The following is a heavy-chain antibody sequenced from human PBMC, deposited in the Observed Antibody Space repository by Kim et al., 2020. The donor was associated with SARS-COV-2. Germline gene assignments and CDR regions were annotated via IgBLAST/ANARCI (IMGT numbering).Heavy chain of an antibody. J-gene: IGHJ4*02. V-gene: IGHV1-69*13. CDR2: IIPIFGTA. CDR3: AREPLSGSYPRSRSPIYY. Sequence: SVKVSCKASGGTFSSYAISWVRQAPGQGLEWMGGIIPIFGTANYAQKFQGRVTITADESTSTAYMELSSLRSEDTAVYYCAREPLSGSYPRSRSPIYYWGQGTLVTVSS. D-gene: IGHD1-26*01. CDR1: GGTFSSYA.